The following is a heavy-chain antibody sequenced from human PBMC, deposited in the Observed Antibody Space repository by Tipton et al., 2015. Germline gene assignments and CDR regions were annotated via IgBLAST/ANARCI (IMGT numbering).Heavy chain of an antibody. CDR3: AREVRHCAGGSCYSLDH. CDR2: TYDRGRT. D-gene: IGHD2-15*01. J-gene: IGHJ4*02. Sequence: TLSLTCSVSGASISSSNYYWDWVRQPPGKGLEWIGNTYDRGRTSYNPSLRSRVTISADASQNQFSLRRSSVTAADTAVYYCAREVRHCAGGSCYSLDHWGQGALVTVSS. V-gene: IGHV4-39*02. CDR1: GASISSSNYY.